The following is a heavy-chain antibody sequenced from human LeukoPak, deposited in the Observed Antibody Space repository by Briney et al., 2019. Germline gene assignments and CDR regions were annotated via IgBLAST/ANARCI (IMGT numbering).Heavy chain of an antibody. D-gene: IGHD4-17*01. Sequence: PGGSLRLSCAPSGFTFNRYWMNWVRQVPGKGLERVANINQDGSEKYSVDSVKGRFTISRDNAKNSLYLQMNSLRAEDTAVYYCAGDKTVTTSLDYWGQGTLVTVSS. V-gene: IGHV3-7*05. CDR2: INQDGSEK. CDR3: AGDKTVTTSLDY. CDR1: GFTFNRYW. J-gene: IGHJ4*02.